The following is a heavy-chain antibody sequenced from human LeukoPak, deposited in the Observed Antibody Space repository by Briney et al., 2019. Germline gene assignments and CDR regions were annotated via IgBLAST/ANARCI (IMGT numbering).Heavy chain of an antibody. CDR2: ISYGGSNK. CDR3: ARDAFYYDFWSGYYTLGDYFDY. D-gene: IGHD3-3*01. CDR1: GFTFSSYA. V-gene: IGHV3-30-3*01. J-gene: IGHJ4*02. Sequence: GWSRRISSEAPGFTFSSYAMNWLCQAPGKRLEWVPVISYGGSNKYYVDSVKGRFTISRDNSKNTLYLQMNSLRAEDTAVYYCARDAFYYDFWSGYYTLGDYFDYWSQGTLVTVSS.